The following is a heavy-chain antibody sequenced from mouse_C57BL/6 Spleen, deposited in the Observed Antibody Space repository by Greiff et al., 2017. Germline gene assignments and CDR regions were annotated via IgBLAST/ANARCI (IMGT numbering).Heavy chain of an antibody. CDR3: ARYRLRRTYAMDY. J-gene: IGHJ4*01. D-gene: IGHD2-4*01. V-gene: IGHV7-3*01. CDR1: GFTFTDYY. CDR2: IRNKANGYTT. Sequence: EVKLVESGGGLVQPGGSLSLSCAASGFTFTDYYMSWVRQPPGKALEWLGFIRNKANGYTTEYSASVKGRFTISRDNSQIILYLQMNALRAEDSATYYCARYRLRRTYAMDYWGQGTSVTVSS.